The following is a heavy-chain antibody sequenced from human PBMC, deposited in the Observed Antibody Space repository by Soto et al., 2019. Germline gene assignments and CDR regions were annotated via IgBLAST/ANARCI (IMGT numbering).Heavy chain of an antibody. J-gene: IGHJ4*02. CDR1: GYTFTSYG. V-gene: IGHV1-18*01. Sequence: ASVKVSCKASGYTFTSYGISWVRQAPGQRLEWMGWISAYNGNTKYSQKFQGRVTITRDTSASTAYMELSSLRSEDTAVYYCARDLGGWPDYWGQGTLVTVSS. D-gene: IGHD6-19*01. CDR3: ARDLGGWPDY. CDR2: ISAYNGNT.